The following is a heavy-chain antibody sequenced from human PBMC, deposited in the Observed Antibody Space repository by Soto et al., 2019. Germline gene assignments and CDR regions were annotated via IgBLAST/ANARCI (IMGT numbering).Heavy chain of an antibody. V-gene: IGHV3-15*07. CDR1: GFTFSNAW. CDR3: TTGPVSQVLEWFRGYFDY. Sequence: SLRLSCAASGFTFSNAWMNWVRQAPGKGLEWVGRIKSKTDGGTTDYAAPVKGRFTISRDDSKNTLYLQMNSLKTEDTAVYYCTTGPVSQVLEWFRGYFDYWGQGTLVTVSS. D-gene: IGHD3-3*01. J-gene: IGHJ4*02. CDR2: IKSKTDGGTT.